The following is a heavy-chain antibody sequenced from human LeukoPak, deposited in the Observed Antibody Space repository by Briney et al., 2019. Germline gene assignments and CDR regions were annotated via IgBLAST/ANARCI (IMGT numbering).Heavy chain of an antibody. Sequence: PGGSLRLSCAASGFTFSNAWMSWVRQAPGKGLEWVGRIKSKTDGGTTDYAAPVKGRFTISRDDSKNALYLQMNSLKTEDTAVYYCTTVTSYDSSSFDYWGQGTLVTVSS. V-gene: IGHV3-15*01. J-gene: IGHJ4*02. CDR3: TTVTSYDSSSFDY. CDR1: GFTFSNAW. D-gene: IGHD3-22*01. CDR2: IKSKTDGGTT.